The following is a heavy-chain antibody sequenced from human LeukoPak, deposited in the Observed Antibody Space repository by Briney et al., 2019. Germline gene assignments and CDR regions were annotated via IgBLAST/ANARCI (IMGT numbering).Heavy chain of an antibody. Sequence: ASVKVSCKASGYTFDIYGISWVRPAPGQGLEWMGWISGYNGKKTHAKNFQGRINTTTDTSTTTTYMELRSLTSDDTAVYYFARDRGSSAWYGDFWGQGTLVTVSS. CDR1: GYTFDIYG. CDR3: ARDRGSSAWYGDF. J-gene: IGHJ4*02. CDR2: ISGYNGKK. V-gene: IGHV1-18*01. D-gene: IGHD6-19*01.